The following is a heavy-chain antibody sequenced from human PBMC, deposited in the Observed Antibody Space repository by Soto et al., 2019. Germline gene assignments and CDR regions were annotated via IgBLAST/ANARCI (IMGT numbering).Heavy chain of an antibody. CDR2: IYYSGST. CDR3: ARQRTSVVTQAYFDV. J-gene: IGHJ4*02. V-gene: IGHV4-39*01. D-gene: IGHD2-21*02. CDR1: GGSFSGYY. Sequence: SETLSLTCAVYGGSFSGYYWGWIRQPPGKGLEWIGSIYYSGSTYNNPSLRSRVSMSIDTSKDQFSLKLKSVTAADTALYFCARQRTSVVTQAYFDVWGPGSLVTVSS.